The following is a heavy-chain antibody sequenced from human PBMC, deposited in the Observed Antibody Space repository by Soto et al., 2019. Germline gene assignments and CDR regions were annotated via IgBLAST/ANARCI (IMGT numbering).Heavy chain of an antibody. CDR2: INPSGGST. CDR3: ATFALWYEVH. J-gene: IGHJ4*02. V-gene: IGHV1-46*01. Sequence: QVQLVQSGAEVKKPGASVKVSCKASGYTFTSYYMHWVRQAPGQGLEWMGIINPSGGSTSYAQKFRGRVTMTRDTSTSTVYMELSSLRSEDTAVYYCATFALWYEVHWGQGTLVTVSS. CDR1: GYTFTSYY. D-gene: IGHD1-20*01.